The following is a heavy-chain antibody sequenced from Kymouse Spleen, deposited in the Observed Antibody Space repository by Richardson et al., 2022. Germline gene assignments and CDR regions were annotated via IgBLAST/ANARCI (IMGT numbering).Heavy chain of an antibody. V-gene: IGHV3-73*02. Sequence: EVQLVESGGGLVQPGGSLKLSCAASGFTFSGSAMHWVRQASGKGLEWVGRIRSKANSYATAYAASVKGRFTISRDDSKNTAYLQMNSLKTEDTAVYYCTRRDILTGYPFDYWGQGTLVTVSS. CDR3: TRRDILTGYPFDY. CDR1: GFTFSGSA. D-gene: IGHD3-9*01. J-gene: IGHJ4*02. CDR2: IRSKANSYAT.